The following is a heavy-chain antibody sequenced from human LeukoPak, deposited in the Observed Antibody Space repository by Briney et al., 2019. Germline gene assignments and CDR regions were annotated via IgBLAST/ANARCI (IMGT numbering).Heavy chain of an antibody. CDR1: GFTFSSYS. V-gene: IGHV3-21*01. Sequence: GGSLRLSCAASGFTFSSYSMNWVRQAPGKGLEWVSSISSSSSYIYYADSVKGRFTIYRDNAKNSLYLQMNSLRAEDTAVYYCARDLVVYSSSFWDYWGQGTLVTVSS. CDR2: ISSSSSYI. CDR3: ARDLVVYSSSFWDY. J-gene: IGHJ4*02. D-gene: IGHD6-6*01.